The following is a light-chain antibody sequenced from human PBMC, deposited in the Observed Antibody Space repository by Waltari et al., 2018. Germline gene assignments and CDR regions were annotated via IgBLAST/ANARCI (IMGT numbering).Light chain of an antibody. CDR3: QQSYSTLWT. Sequence: EIVLTQSPGTLSLSPGERATLSCRASQSVSSTNIAWYQQKPGQAPRLLIYGASSRATGIPDRFSGRGSGTDFTLTISSLQPEDFATYYCQQSYSTLWTFGQGTKVEIK. V-gene: IGKV3-20*01. CDR1: QSVSSTN. CDR2: GAS. J-gene: IGKJ1*01.